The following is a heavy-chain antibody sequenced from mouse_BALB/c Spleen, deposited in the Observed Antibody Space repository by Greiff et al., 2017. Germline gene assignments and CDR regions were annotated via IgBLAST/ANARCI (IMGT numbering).Heavy chain of an antibody. V-gene: IGHV7-3*02. CDR3: ARDKLGLDY. J-gene: IGHJ2*01. Sequence: EVKVVESGGGLVQPGGSLRLSCATSGFTFTAYYMSWVRQPPGKALEWLGFIRNKAHGYTTEYSASVKGRFTISRDNSQSILYLQMNTLRAEDSATYYCARDKLGLDYWGQGTTLTVSA. D-gene: IGHD4-1*01. CDR1: GFTFTAYY. CDR2: IRNKAHGYTT.